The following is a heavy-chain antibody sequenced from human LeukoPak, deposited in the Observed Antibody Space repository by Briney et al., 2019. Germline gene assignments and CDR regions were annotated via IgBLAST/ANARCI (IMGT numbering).Heavy chain of an antibody. Sequence: WETLSLTCTVSGDSISSYYWSWIRQPPGKGLEWIGYIYYSGSTNYNPSLKSRVTMSVDTSKKQFSLRLSSVTAADTAVYYCARTKQWLMYYFDYWGQGTLATVSS. J-gene: IGHJ4*02. D-gene: IGHD5-12*01. V-gene: IGHV4-59*01. CDR1: GDSISSYY. CDR3: ARTKQWLMYYFDY. CDR2: IYYSGST.